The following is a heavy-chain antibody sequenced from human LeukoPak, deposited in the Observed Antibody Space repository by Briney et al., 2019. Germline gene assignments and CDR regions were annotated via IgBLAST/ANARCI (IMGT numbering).Heavy chain of an antibody. Sequence: SGGSLRLSCAASGFTFSSYAMSWVRQAAGKGLEWVSIISDSGISTYYADSVKGRFTISRDNSKNTVYLQMNTLRAEDTAVYYCARDRGDYWGQGTLVTVPS. CDR2: ISDSGIST. V-gene: IGHV3-23*01. D-gene: IGHD3-10*01. CDR3: ARDRGDY. CDR1: GFTFSSYA. J-gene: IGHJ4*02.